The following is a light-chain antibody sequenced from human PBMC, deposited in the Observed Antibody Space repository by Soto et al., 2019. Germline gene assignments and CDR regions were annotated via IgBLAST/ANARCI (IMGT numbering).Light chain of an antibody. V-gene: IGKV3-20*01. Sequence: EIVLTQSPGTLSLSPGERATLSCRASQSVSSSYLAWYQQKPGLAPRLLIYGASSRATGIPDRFSGSGSGADVTPPCSRLEPEDFAVYYCQHYGGSPPVTFGQGTKLEIK. J-gene: IGKJ2*01. CDR3: QHYGGSPPVT. CDR2: GAS. CDR1: QSVSSSY.